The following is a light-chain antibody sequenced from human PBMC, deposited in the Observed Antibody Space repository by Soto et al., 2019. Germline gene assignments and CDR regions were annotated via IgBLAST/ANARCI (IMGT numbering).Light chain of an antibody. CDR2: GAS. J-gene: IGKJ1*01. V-gene: IGKV3-20*01. CDR3: QQYGSSSWT. Sequence: EIVLTQSPGTLSLSPGERATLSCRASQNVDTKYLAWYQQKPGQAPRLLIYGASSRATDIPDRFSGSGSGTDFTLTISRLEPEDFAVYYCQQYGSSSWTFGQGTKVDI. CDR1: QNVDTKY.